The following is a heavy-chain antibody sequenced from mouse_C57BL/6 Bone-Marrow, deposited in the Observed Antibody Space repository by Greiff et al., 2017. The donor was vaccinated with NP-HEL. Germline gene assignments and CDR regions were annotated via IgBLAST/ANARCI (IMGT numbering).Heavy chain of an antibody. CDR2: IWSGGST. J-gene: IGHJ4*01. V-gene: IGHV2-2*01. CDR3: ASMITTTRYYAMDY. CDR1: GFSLTSYG. Sequence: VKLQESGPGLVQPSQSLSITCTVSGFSLTSYGVHWVRQSPGKGLEWLGVIWSGGSTDYNAAFISSLSISKDNSKSQVFFKMNSLQAEDRALYYCASMITTTRYYAMDYWGQGTSVTVSS. D-gene: IGHD2-4*01.